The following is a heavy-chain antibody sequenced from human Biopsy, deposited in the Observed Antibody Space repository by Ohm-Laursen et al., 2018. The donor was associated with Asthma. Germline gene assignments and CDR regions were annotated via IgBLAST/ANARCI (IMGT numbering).Heavy chain of an antibody. Sequence: SLRLSCTASGFAVSRDYMFWVRQAPGKGLEWVSVIYSGGTSHTADSVRGRFTISRDYSKNTLYLQMHSLRAEDTAVYYCARGDRSNWSHYYFDYWGQGTLVTASS. CDR2: IYSGGTS. CDR1: GFAVSRDY. J-gene: IGHJ4*02. D-gene: IGHD1-20*01. CDR3: ARGDRSNWSHYYFDY. V-gene: IGHV3-53*01.